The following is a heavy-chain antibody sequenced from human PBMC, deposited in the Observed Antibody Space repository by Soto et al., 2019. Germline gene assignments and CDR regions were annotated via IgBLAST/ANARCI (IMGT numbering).Heavy chain of an antibody. Sequence: APVKVACKASGYTFTSYYMHSVRQATGQGLEWMGIINPSGGSTSYAQKFQGRVTMTRDTSTSTVYMELSSLRSEDTAVYYCARGTVVVVPAAIGPEFDPWGQGTLVTVSS. D-gene: IGHD2-2*01. CDR3: ARGTVVVVPAAIGPEFDP. CDR1: GYTFTSYY. V-gene: IGHV1-46*01. J-gene: IGHJ5*02. CDR2: INPSGGST.